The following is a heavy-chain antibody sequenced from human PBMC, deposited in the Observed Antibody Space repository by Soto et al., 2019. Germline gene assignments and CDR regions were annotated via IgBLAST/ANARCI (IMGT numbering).Heavy chain of an antibody. CDR3: ARGGVDYYDSSGYYFSPYYFDY. CDR2: IYHSGST. D-gene: IGHD3-22*01. V-gene: IGHV4-30-2*01. CDR1: GGSIRSGGDC. Sequence: FQPMSVTCAVAGGSIRSGGDCWSRIRQPPGKGLEWIGYIYHSGSTYYNPSLKSRVTISVDRSKNQFSLKLSSVTAADTAVYYCARGGVDYYDSSGYYFSPYYFDYWGQGTLVTVSS. J-gene: IGHJ4*02.